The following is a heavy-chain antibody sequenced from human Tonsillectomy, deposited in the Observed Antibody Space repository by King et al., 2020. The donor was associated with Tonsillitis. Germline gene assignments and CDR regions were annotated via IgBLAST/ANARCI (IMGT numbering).Heavy chain of an antibody. D-gene: IGHD7-27*01. CDR3: ARDRPAWGDWYFDL. CDR1: GGSITSYY. CDR2: IYYSGST. J-gene: IGHJ2*01. Sequence: VQLQESGPGLVKPSETLSLTCTVSGGSITSYYWSWVRPPPGKGLAWIGYIYYSGSTNSNPSLESRVTISLDTAKNQFSLQLNSVTKADTAVYFCARDRPAWGDWYFDLWGRGTLVTVSS. V-gene: IGHV4-59*01.